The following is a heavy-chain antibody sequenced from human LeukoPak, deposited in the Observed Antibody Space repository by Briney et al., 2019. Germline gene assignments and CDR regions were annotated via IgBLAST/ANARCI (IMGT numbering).Heavy chain of an antibody. CDR1: GFTFDDYA. CDR2: ISWNSGSI. D-gene: IGHD2-2*01. Sequence: GRSLRLSCAATGFTFDDYAMHWVRQAPGKGLEWVSGISWNSGSIGYADSVKGRFTISRDNAKNSLYLQMNSLRPEDMALYYCAKSGCSSTSRYLNNWGQGILVTVSS. V-gene: IGHV3-9*03. CDR3: AKSGCSSTSRYLNN. J-gene: IGHJ4*02.